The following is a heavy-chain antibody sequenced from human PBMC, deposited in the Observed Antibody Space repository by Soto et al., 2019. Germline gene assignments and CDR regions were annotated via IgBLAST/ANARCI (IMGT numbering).Heavy chain of an antibody. CDR3: ARASVVTLEFDY. J-gene: IGHJ4*02. D-gene: IGHD2-15*01. Sequence: PSETLSLTCTVSGGSISSGGYYWSWIRQHPGKGLEWIGYIYYSGSTYYNPSLKSRVTISVDTSKNQFSLKLSSVTAADTAVYYCARASVVTLEFDYWGQGTLVTVS. CDR2: IYYSGST. CDR1: GGSISSGGYY. V-gene: IGHV4-31*03.